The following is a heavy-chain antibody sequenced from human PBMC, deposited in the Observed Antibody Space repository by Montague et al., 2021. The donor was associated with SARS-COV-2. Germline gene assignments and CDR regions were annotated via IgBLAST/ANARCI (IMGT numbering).Heavy chain of an antibody. CDR3: ATVGSSSIQA. J-gene: IGHJ5*02. CDR1: GFIFTNYF. Sequence: SLRLSCAASGFIFTNYFVSWICQAPGRGPEWVSYMDINGDLKYYVDSVRGRFTISRDNAKNSFFLQMNSLRVEDTAVYYCATVGSSSIQAWGQGTLVTVSS. CDR2: MDINGDLK. D-gene: IGHD6-13*01. V-gene: IGHV3-11*01.